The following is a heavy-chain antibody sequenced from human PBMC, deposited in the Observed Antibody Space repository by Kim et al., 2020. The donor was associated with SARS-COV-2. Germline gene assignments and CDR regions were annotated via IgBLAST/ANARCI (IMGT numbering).Heavy chain of an antibody. CDR2: IYYSGST. D-gene: IGHD3-22*01. J-gene: IGHJ5*02. V-gene: IGHV4-31*03. CDR3: AREREYYDSSGYKGWFDP. CDR1: GGSISSGGYY. Sequence: SETLSLTCTVSGGSISSGGYYWSWIRQHPGKGLEWIGYIYYSGSTYYNPSLKSRVTISVDTSKNQFSLKLSSVTAAETAVYYCAREREYYDSSGYKGWFDPWGQGTLVTVSS.